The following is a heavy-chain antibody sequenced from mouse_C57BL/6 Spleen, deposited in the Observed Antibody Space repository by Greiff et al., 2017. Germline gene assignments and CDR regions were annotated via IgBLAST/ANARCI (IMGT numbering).Heavy chain of an antibody. V-gene: IGHV1-52*01. CDR1: GYTFTSYW. Sequence: QVQLQQPGAELVRPGSSVKLSCKASGYTFTSYWMHWVKQRPIQGLEWIGNIDPSDSETHYNQKFKDKATLTVDKSSITAYMQLSSLTSEDSAVXYCARTPDYYGSSYWYCDVWGTGTTVTVSS. CDR2: IDPSDSET. CDR3: ARTPDYYGSSYWYCDV. D-gene: IGHD1-1*01. J-gene: IGHJ1*03.